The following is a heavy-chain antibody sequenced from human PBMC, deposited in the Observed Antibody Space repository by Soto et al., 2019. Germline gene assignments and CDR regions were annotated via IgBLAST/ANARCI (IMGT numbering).Heavy chain of an antibody. V-gene: IGHV4-39*01. Sequence: SETLSLRCAVSGGSISSSSYYWGWIRQPPGKGLEWIGSIYYSGSTYYNPSLKSRVTISVDTSKNQFSLKLSSVTAADTAVYYCARHQWELQPQYNWFEPWGQGTLVTVS. J-gene: IGHJ5*02. CDR1: GGSISSSSYY. CDR3: ARHQWELQPQYNWFEP. CDR2: IYYSGST. D-gene: IGHD1-26*01.